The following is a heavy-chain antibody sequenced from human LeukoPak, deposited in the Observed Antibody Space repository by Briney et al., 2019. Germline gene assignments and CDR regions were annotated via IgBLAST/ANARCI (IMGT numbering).Heavy chain of an antibody. D-gene: IGHD3-10*01. CDR1: GFTFDDYA. CDR2: ISWNSGSI. J-gene: IGHJ4*02. V-gene: IGHV3-9*01. CDR3: AREGGLWFGELDY. Sequence: GGSLRLSCAASGFTFDDYAMHWVRQAPGKGLEWVSGISWNSGSIGYADSEKGRFTISRDNAKNSLYLQMNSLRAEDTAVYYCAREGGLWFGELDYWGQGTLVTVSS.